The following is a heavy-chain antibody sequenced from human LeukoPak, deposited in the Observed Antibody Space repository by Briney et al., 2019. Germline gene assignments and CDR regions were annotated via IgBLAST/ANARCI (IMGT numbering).Heavy chain of an antibody. J-gene: IGHJ4*02. CDR2: IIEGGDVK. CDR1: GFTFSAYW. CDR3: ARVGKNGWDFDH. D-gene: IGHD6-19*01. V-gene: IGHV3-7*01. Sequence: GGSLRLSCAASGFTFSAYWMTWVRQAPGKGLAWVANIIEGGDVKYYVDSVKGRFTISRDNTKNSVYLEMKSLRADDTAVYYCARVGKNGWDFDHWGQGTLVTVSS.